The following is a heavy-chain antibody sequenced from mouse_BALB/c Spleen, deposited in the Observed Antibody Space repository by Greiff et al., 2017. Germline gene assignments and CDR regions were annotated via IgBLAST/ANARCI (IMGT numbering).Heavy chain of an antibody. V-gene: IGHV1-9*01. Sequence: VKLQESGAELMKPGASVKISCKATGYTFSSYWIEWVKQRPGHGLEWIGEILPGSGSTNYNEKFKGKATFTADTSSNTAYMQLSSLTSEDSAVYYCAREGGRDYAMDYWGQGTSVTVSS. CDR3: AREGGRDYAMDY. CDR1: GYTFSSYW. CDR2: ILPGSGST. J-gene: IGHJ4*01. D-gene: IGHD3-3*01.